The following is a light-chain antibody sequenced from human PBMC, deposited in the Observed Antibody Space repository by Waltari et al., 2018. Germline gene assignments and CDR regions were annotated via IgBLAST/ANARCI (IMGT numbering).Light chain of an antibody. J-gene: IGKJ3*01. V-gene: IGKV4-1*01. CDR2: WAS. Sequence: DIVMTQSPDSLAVSLGERATINCKSSQSVLYSSNNKNYLAWYQQKPGQPPKLLIYWASTRESGVPDRFSGSGSGTDFTLTISSLQAEDVAVYYCQQYYSTPLVFGPGTKVDIK. CDR3: QQYYSTPLV. CDR1: QSVLYSSNNKNY.